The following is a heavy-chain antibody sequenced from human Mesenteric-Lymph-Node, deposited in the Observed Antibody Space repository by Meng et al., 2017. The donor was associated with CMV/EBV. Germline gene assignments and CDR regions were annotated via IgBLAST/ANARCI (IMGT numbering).Heavy chain of an antibody. V-gene: IGHV3-30*04. Sequence: GGSLRLSCAASGFTLKSYAMFWVRLAPGKGLEVVAVISYDGSNQNYADSVKGRFTISRDNSKNTLYLQMNSLRAEDTAVYYCARDGGSGNYYSSSYYYGMDVWGQGTTVNVSS. J-gene: IGHJ6*02. CDR1: GFTLKSYA. D-gene: IGHD3-10*01. CDR3: ARDGGSGNYYSSSYYYGMDV. CDR2: ISYDGSNQ.